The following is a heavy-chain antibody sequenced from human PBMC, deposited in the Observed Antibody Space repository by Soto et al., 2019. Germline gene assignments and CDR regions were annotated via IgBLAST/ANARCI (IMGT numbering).Heavy chain of an antibody. Sequence: PGGSLRLSCATSGFTFGDAWMNWVRQAPGKGLEWVDRIKSKINGGSADYAAPVKGRFTISRDDSQNSLYLQMNSLQTEDTGVYYCITDSASSSYYGTSGYVELHWGQGTLVTVSS. CDR2: IKSKINGGSA. D-gene: IGHD3-22*01. J-gene: IGHJ4*02. V-gene: IGHV3-15*07. CDR1: GFTFGDAW. CDR3: ITDSASSSYYGTSGYVELH.